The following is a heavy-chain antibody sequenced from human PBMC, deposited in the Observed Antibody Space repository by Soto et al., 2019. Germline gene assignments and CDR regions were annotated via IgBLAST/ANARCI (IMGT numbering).Heavy chain of an antibody. V-gene: IGHV4-39*02. J-gene: IGHJ5*02. Sequence: PSETLSLTCTVSGGSISIRDYYWGWIRQPPGKGLEWIGSVYYSGTTYYNPSLKSRVTVSVDTSKNQFSLKVSSVTAADTAVYYCARESRYNWFDPWGQGTLFTVSS. CDR1: GGSISIRDYY. CDR2: VYYSGTT. CDR3: ARESRYNWFDP.